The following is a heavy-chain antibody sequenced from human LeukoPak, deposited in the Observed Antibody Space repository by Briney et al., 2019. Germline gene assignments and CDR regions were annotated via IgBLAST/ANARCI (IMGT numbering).Heavy chain of an antibody. CDR2: IVSNGDST. J-gene: IGHJ4*02. CDR1: GFTFSRYG. D-gene: IGHD6-19*01. V-gene: IGHV3-64D*09. Sequence: GGSLRLSCSASGFTFSRYGMHWVRQAPGKGLEYVSAIVSNGDSTYYADSVKGRFTISRDNAKNTLYLQMSSLRPDDTAVYYCARYGGYSGWTAFDYWGQGTLVTVSS. CDR3: ARYGGYSGWTAFDY.